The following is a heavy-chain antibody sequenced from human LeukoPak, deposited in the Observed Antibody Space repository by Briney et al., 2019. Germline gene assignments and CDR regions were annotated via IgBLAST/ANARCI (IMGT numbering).Heavy chain of an antibody. CDR1: GYTFTSYA. V-gene: IGHV1-8*01. J-gene: IGHJ6*02. D-gene: IGHD6-19*01. CDR2: MNPNSGNT. Sequence: GASVKVSCKASGYTFTSYAINWVRQATGQGLEWMGWMNPNSGNTGYAQKFQGRVTMTRNTSISTAYMELSSLRSEDTAVYYCVRVGSSGWYSSYYGMDVWGQGTTVTVSS. CDR3: VRVGSSGWYSSYYGMDV.